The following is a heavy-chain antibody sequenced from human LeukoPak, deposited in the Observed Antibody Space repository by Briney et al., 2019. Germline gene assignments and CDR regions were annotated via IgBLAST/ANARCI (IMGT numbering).Heavy chain of an antibody. D-gene: IGHD2-2*01. Sequence: PSQTLSLTCTVSGDSISSGGYYWSWIRQPPGKGLEWIGYIYHSGSTYNNPSLKSRVTISLDRSKNQFSLEVTSVTAADTAVYYCARSPLVPTPSDGLDIWGQGTMVTVSS. CDR3: ARSPLVPTPSDGLDI. CDR1: GDSISSGGYY. V-gene: IGHV4-30-2*01. J-gene: IGHJ3*02. CDR2: IYHSGST.